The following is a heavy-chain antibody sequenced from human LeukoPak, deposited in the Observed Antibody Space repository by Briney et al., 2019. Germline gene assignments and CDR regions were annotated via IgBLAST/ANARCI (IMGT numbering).Heavy chain of an antibody. J-gene: IGHJ4*02. D-gene: IGHD2-15*01. CDR1: GGSIHGYY. Sequence: SDTLSLTCTVSGGSIHGYYFSWIRQPPGKGLEWVGYIYYRGNTNYNPSLKSRVTISEDTSKNQFSLELRSVTAADTAVYYCASQGYCNGGSCPFDSWGRGTLVTVSS. CDR3: ASQGYCNGGSCPFDS. V-gene: IGHV4-59*08. CDR2: IYYRGNT.